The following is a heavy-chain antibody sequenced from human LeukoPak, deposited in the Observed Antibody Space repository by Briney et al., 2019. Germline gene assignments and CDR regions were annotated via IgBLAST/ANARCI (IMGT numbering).Heavy chain of an antibody. CDR3: ARFLVGATGAFDI. J-gene: IGHJ3*02. D-gene: IGHD1-26*01. V-gene: IGHV3-21*01. Sequence: GGSLRLSCAASGFTFSSYSMNWVRQAPGKGLEWVSSISSSSSYIYYADSVKGRFTISRDNAKNSLYLQMNSLRAEDTAVYYCARFLVGATGAFDIWGQGTMVTVSS. CDR1: GFTFSSYS. CDR2: ISSSSSYI.